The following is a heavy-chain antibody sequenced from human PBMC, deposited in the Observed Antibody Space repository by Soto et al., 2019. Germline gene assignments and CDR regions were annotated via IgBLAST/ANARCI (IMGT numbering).Heavy chain of an antibody. CDR2: TRNKANSYTT. D-gene: IGHD5-18*01. V-gene: IGHV3-72*01. Sequence: GGSLRLSCAASGFTFSDHYMDWVRQAPGKGLEWVGRTRNKANSYTTEYAASVKGRFTISRDDSKNSLYLQMNSLKTEDTAVYYCARESGYSYGPNWFDPWGQGTLVTVSS. CDR1: GFTFSDHY. J-gene: IGHJ5*02. CDR3: ARESGYSYGPNWFDP.